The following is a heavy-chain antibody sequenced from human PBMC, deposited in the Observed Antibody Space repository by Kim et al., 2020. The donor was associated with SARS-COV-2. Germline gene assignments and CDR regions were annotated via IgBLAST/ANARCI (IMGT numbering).Heavy chain of an antibody. D-gene: IGHD3-10*01. Sequence: GGSLRLSCAASGFTFSSYGMHWVRQAPGKGLEWVAVIWYDGSNKYYADSVKGRFTISRDNSKNTLYLQMNSLRAEDTAVYYCAKGHITMVRGVIGGMDVWGQGTTVTVSS. J-gene: IGHJ6*02. CDR2: IWYDGSNK. CDR1: GFTFSSYG. V-gene: IGHV3-33*06. CDR3: AKGHITMVRGVIGGMDV.